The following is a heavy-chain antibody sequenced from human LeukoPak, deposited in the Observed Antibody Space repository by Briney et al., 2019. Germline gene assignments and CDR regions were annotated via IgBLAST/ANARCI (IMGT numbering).Heavy chain of an antibody. D-gene: IGHD5-24*01. J-gene: IGHJ4*02. CDR2: IIPIFGTA. CDR1: GGTFSSYA. Sequence: ASVKVSCKASGGTFSSYAISWVRQAPGQGLEWMGRIIPIFGTANYAQKFKGRVTITTDESTSTAYMELSSLRSEDTAVYYCARGVWEMATTPHFDYWGQGTLVTVSS. CDR3: ARGVWEMATTPHFDY. V-gene: IGHV1-69*05.